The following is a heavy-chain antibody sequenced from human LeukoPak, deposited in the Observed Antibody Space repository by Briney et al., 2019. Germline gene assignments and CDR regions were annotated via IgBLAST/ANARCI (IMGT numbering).Heavy chain of an antibody. CDR2: ISGSGGST. CDR1: GFSFSSYA. Sequence: GGSLRLSCAASGFSFSSYAMSWVRQAPGKGLEWVSAISGSGGSTYYADSVKGRFTISRDNSKNTLYLQMNSLRAEDTAVYYCAKAYDYIAVAGSTFDYWGQGTLVTVSS. J-gene: IGHJ4*02. CDR3: AKAYDYIAVAGSTFDY. D-gene: IGHD6-19*01. V-gene: IGHV3-23*01.